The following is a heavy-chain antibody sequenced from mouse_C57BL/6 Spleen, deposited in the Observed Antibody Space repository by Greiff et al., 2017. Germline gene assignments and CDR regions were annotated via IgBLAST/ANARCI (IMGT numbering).Heavy chain of an antibody. Sequence: VQLQQSGPGLVAPSQSLSITCTVSGFSLTSYAISWVRQPPGKGLEWLGVIWTGGGTNYNSALKSRLSISKDNSKSQVFLKMNSLQTDDTARYYCARDTTGYYYAMDYWGQGTSVTVSS. CDR3: ARDTTGYYYAMDY. D-gene: IGHD2-12*01. CDR1: GFSLTSYA. CDR2: IWTGGGT. J-gene: IGHJ4*01. V-gene: IGHV2-9-1*01.